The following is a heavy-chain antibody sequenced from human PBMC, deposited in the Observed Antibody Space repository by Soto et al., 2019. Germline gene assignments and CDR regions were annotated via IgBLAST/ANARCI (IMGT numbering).Heavy chain of an antibody. CDR1: GYTFTGYY. V-gene: IGHV1-2*04. CDR3: ARASLLEFPPPRNWFDP. CDR2: INPNSGGT. Sequence: EASVKVSCKASGYTFTGYYMHWVRQAPGQGLEWMGWINPNSGGTNYAQKFQGWVTMTRDTSISTAYMELSRLRSDDTAVYYCARASLLEFPPPRNWFDPWGQGTLVTVSS. D-gene: IGHD3-10*01. J-gene: IGHJ5*02.